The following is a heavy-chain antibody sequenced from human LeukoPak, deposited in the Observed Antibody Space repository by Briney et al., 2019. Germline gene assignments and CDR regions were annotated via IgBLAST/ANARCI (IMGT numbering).Heavy chain of an antibody. CDR2: ISGSGGST. CDR1: GFTFSSYG. CDR3: AKTSGYSSSRSDY. J-gene: IGHJ4*02. D-gene: IGHD6-13*01. Sequence: GGSLRLSCAASGFTFSSYGMHWVRQAPGKGLEWVSAISGSGGSTYYADSVKGRFTISRDNSKNTLYLQMNSLRAEDTAVYYCAKTSGYSSSRSDYWGQGTLVTVSS. V-gene: IGHV3-23*01.